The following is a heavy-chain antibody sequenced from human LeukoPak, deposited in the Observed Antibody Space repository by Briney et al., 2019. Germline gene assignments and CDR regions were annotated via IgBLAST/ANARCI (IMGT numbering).Heavy chain of an antibody. V-gene: IGHV3-20*01. CDR2: INWNGGST. CDR1: GFPFDDYG. CDR3: ARVYHDSSGYWTGAVDI. Sequence: GSLRLSCAASGFPFDDYGMSWVRQAPGKGLEWASGINWNGGSTGYADSVKGRFTISRDNAKNSLYLQMNSLRAEDTALYHCARVYHDSSGYWTGAVDIWGQGTMVTVSS. D-gene: IGHD3-22*01. J-gene: IGHJ3*02.